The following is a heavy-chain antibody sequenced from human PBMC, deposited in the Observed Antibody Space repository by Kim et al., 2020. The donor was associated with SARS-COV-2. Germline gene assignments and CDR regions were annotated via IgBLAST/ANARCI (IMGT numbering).Heavy chain of an antibody. CDR3: ARDLGTAITFGGVIASAGDYYYYGMDV. J-gene: IGHJ6*02. CDR2: ISAYNGNT. Sequence: ASVKVSCKASGYTFTSYGISWVRQAPGQGLEWMGWISAYNGNTNYAQKLQGRVTMTTDTSTSTAYMELRSLRSDDTAVYYCARDLGTAITFGGVIASAGDYYYYGMDVWGQGTTVTVSS. CDR1: GYTFTSYG. V-gene: IGHV1-18*04. D-gene: IGHD3-16*02.